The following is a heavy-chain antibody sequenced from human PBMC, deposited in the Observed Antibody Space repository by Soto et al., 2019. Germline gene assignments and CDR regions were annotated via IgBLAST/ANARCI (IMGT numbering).Heavy chain of an antibody. CDR1: GGSISSSSYY. Sequence: QLQLQESGPGLVKPSETLSLTCTVSGGSISSSSYYWGWIRQPPGKGLEWIGSIYYSGSTYYNPSLKSRVSISVDTSKNQFSLKLSSVTAADTAVYYCARHDGYSGYDYGGYFDDWGQGTLVTVSS. D-gene: IGHD5-12*01. V-gene: IGHV4-39*01. CDR2: IYYSGST. J-gene: IGHJ4*02. CDR3: ARHDGYSGYDYGGYFDD.